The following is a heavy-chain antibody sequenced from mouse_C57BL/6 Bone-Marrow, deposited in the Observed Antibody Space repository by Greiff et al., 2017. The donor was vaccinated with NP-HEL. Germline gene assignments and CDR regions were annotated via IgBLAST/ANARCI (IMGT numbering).Heavy chain of an antibody. CDR1: GYTFTSYW. D-gene: IGHD1-1*01. J-gene: IGHJ1*03. CDR3: AVPLYYGSKDWYFDV. CDR2: IYPGSGST. V-gene: IGHV1-55*01. Sequence: QVQLQQPGAELVKPGASVKMSCKASGYTFTSYWITWVKQRPGQGLEWIGYIYPGSGSTNYNEKFKSKATLTVDTSSSTAYLQLSSLTSEDSAVDYCAVPLYYGSKDWYFDVWGTGTTVTVSS.